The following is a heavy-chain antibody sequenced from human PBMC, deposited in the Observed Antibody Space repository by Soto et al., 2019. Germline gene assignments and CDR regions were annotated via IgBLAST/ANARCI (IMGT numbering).Heavy chain of an antibody. CDR2: IYYSGST. D-gene: IGHD5-12*01. Sequence: PSETLSLTCTVSGGSISSYYWSWIRQPPGKGLEWIGYIYYSGSTNYNPSLKSRVTISVDTSKNQFSLKLGSVTAADTAVYYCAREPIGDGYNRGWFDPWGQGTLVTVSS. CDR1: GGSISSYY. V-gene: IGHV4-59*01. CDR3: AREPIGDGYNRGWFDP. J-gene: IGHJ5*02.